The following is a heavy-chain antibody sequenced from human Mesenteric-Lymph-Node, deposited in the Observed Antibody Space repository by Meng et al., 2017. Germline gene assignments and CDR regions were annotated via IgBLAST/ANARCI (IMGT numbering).Heavy chain of an antibody. CDR2: IYHSGST. J-gene: IGHJ4*02. CDR1: VGSIGSSNW. V-gene: IGHV4-4*02. Sequence: QLQSLCPRLGKSSVALSLTWAASVGSIGSSNWESCVRQPPGKGLEWIGEIYHSGSTNYNPSLKSRVTISVDKSKNQFSLNLSSVTAADTAVYYCARVGQWLPIDYWGQGTLVTVSS. CDR3: ARVGQWLPIDY. D-gene: IGHD6-19*01.